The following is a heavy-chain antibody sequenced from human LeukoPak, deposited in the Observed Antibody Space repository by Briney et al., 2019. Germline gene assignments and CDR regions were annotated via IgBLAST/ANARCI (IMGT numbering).Heavy chain of an antibody. CDR2: IRYDGSNK. CDR3: ARDPYSGAYGNTYYYYMDV. J-gene: IGHJ6*03. Sequence: GGSLRLSCAASGFTFSSYGVHWVRQAPGKGLEWVAFIRYDGSNKYYADSVKGRFTISRDNSKNTLYLQMNSLRAEDTAVYYCARDPYSGAYGNTYYYYMDVWGKGTTVTISS. CDR1: GFTFSSYG. V-gene: IGHV3-30*02. D-gene: IGHD1-26*01.